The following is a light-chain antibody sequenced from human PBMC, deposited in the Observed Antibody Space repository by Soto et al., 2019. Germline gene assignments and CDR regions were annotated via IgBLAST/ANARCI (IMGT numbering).Light chain of an antibody. J-gene: IGKJ4*01. Sequence: AIRMTQSPSSLSASTGDRVTITCRASQGISSYLDWYQQKPGKAPKLLIYAASTLQSGVPSRFSGSGSGTDFTLTISCLQAEDVATYYCQQYHSYPLTFGGGTKVEIK. CDR3: QQYHSYPLT. CDR1: QGISSY. CDR2: AAS. V-gene: IGKV1-8*01.